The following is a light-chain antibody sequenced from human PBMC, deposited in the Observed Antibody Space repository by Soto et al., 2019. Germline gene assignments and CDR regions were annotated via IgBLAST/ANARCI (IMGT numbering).Light chain of an antibody. CDR1: QSVSSSY. Sequence: ILLTQSPGTLSLSPGERAPLSCRASQSVSSSYLAWYQQKPGQAPRLLIYGASSRATGIPDRFSGSGSGTDFTLTISRLEPEDFAVYYCQQYGSSITFGPGTKVDIK. CDR3: QQYGSSIT. J-gene: IGKJ3*01. V-gene: IGKV3-20*01. CDR2: GAS.